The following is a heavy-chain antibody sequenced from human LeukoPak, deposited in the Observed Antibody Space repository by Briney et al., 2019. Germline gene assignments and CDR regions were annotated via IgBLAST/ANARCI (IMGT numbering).Heavy chain of an antibody. Sequence: GGSLRLSCAASGFTFSSYWMSWVRQAPGKGLEWVANINQDGGEKYFVDSVKGRFTISRDNAKNSPYLQMNSLRAEDTALYYCARAGVLWFGESLFDPWGQGTLVTVSS. CDR2: INQDGGEK. CDR1: GFTFSSYW. D-gene: IGHD3-10*01. J-gene: IGHJ5*02. V-gene: IGHV3-7*01. CDR3: ARAGVLWFGESLFDP.